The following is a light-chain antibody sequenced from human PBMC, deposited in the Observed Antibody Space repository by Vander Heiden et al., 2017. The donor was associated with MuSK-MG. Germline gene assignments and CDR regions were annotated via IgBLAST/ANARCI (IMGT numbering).Light chain of an antibody. CDR1: NIGGNT. V-gene: IGLV3-21*02. CDR2: DDN. Sequence: YVLTQPPSVSVAPGQTARITCGGNNIGGNTVHWYQQKRGQANVRGGYDDNDRPSGIPERFACSNSGNTATLLTSRVEAGDEDDDYCHVSDSSSDPGVFGGGTKLTVL. J-gene: IGLJ3*02. CDR3: HVSDSSSDPGV.